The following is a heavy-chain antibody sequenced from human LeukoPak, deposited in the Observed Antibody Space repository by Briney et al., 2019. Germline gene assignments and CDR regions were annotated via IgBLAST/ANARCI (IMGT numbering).Heavy chain of an antibody. Sequence: PSETLSLTCAVYGGSFSGYYWSWIRQPPGKGLEWIGEINHSGSTNYNPSLKSRVTISVDTSKNQFSLKLSSVTAADTAVYYCARGRSRGYSSGWYYVAALDYWGQGTLVTVSS. CDR2: INHSGST. J-gene: IGHJ4*02. CDR3: ARGRSRGYSSGWYYVAALDY. D-gene: IGHD6-19*01. V-gene: IGHV4-34*01. CDR1: GGSFSGYY.